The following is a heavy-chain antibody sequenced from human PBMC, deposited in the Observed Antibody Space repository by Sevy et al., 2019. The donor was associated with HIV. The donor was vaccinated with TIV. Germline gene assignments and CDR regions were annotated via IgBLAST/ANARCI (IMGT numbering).Heavy chain of an antibody. CDR2: ISGSGGST. CDR1: GFTFSSYA. D-gene: IGHD6-13*01. Sequence: GGSLRLSCAASGFTFSSYAMSWVRQAPGKGLEWVSAISGSGGSTYYADSVKGRFTISRDNSKNTLYLQMNSLRVEDTAVYYCAKDRVAAAGNGGYYYYYGMDVWGQGTTVTVSS. CDR3: AKDRVAAAGNGGYYYYYGMDV. J-gene: IGHJ6*02. V-gene: IGHV3-23*01.